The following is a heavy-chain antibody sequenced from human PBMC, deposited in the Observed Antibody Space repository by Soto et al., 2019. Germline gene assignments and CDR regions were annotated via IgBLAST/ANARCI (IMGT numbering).Heavy chain of an antibody. D-gene: IGHD3-3*01. J-gene: IGHJ4*02. CDR3: AREFYYDFWSGPPGHIFDY. V-gene: IGHV4-31*03. CDR2: IYYSGST. Sequence: KPSETLSLTCTVSGGSISSGGYYWSWIRQHPGKGLEWIGYIYYSGSTYYNSSLKSRVTISVDTSKNQFSLKLSSVTAADTAVYYCAREFYYDFWSGPPGHIFDYWGQGTLVTVSS. CDR1: GGSISSGGYY.